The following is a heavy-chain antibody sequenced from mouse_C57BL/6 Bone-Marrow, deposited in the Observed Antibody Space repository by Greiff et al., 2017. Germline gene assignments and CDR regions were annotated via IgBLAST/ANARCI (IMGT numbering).Heavy chain of an antibody. CDR3: AKKGDYDDGGYYYAMDY. CDR1: GFSLTSYG. J-gene: IGHJ4*01. Sequence: VQLQQSGPGLVQPSQSLSITCTVSGFSLTSYGVHWVRQSPGKGLEWLGVIWRGGSTDYNAAFMSRLSITKDNSKSQVFFKMNSLQADDTAIYYCAKKGDYDDGGYYYAMDYWGQGTSVTVSS. V-gene: IGHV2-5*01. D-gene: IGHD2-4*01. CDR2: IWRGGST.